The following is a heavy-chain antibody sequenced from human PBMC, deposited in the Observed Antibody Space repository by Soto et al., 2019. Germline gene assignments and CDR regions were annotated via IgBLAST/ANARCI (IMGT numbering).Heavy chain of an antibody. CDR3: ARNRTGALFDY. D-gene: IGHD1-1*01. CDR2: IYHSGST. V-gene: IGHV4-38-2*01. Sequence: SGTLSLTCAVSGSTISSAYYWGWIRQSPGKGLEWIGSIYHSGSIYHSGSTHYNPSLESRVTISVETSKNQFSLRLTSVTAADTAVYYCARNRTGALFDYWGQGALVTVSS. J-gene: IGHJ4*02. CDR1: GSTISSAYY.